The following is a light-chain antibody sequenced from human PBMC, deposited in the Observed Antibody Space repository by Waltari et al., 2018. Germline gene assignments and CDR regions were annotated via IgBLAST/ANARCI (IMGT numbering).Light chain of an antibody. CDR2: WAS. J-gene: IGKJ3*01. Sequence: IVMTQSPDYLDVFLGEWATTTCRYSQTILSNINNKKHLAWYQQKPGQPPKLLFYWASTRQSGVPARFSASGTATDFTLTITGLQAEDVATYYCQQYYNTPPTFGPGTRVVI. CDR1: QTILSNINNKKH. V-gene: IGKV4-1*01. CDR3: QQYYNTPPT.